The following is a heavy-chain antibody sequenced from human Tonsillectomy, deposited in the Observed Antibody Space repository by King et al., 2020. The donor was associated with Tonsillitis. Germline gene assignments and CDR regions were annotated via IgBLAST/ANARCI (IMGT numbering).Heavy chain of an antibody. CDR2: ISGSGGST. J-gene: IGHJ4*02. CDR1: GFTFSSYA. V-gene: IGHV3-23*04. D-gene: IGHD3-3*01. CDR3: AKETFGPREWLQYYFDY. Sequence: VQLVESGGGLVQPGGSLRLSCAASGFTFSSYAMSWVRQAPGKGLEWVSAISGSGGSTYYADSVKGRFTISRDNSKNTLYLQMNSLRAEDTAVYYCAKETFGPREWLQYYFDYWGQGTLVTVSS.